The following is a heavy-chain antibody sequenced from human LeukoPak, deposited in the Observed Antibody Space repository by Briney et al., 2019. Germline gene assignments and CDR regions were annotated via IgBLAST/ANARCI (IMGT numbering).Heavy chain of an antibody. Sequence: QAGGSLRLSCAASGFTFSSYAMSWVRQAPGKGLEWVSAISGSGGSTYYADSVKGRFTISRDNSKNTLYLQMNSLRAEDTAVYYCAKDRCTNGVCYRRGLDNWFDPWGQGTLVTVSS. J-gene: IGHJ5*02. CDR2: ISGSGGST. CDR3: AKDRCTNGVCYRRGLDNWFDP. D-gene: IGHD2-8*01. CDR1: GFTFSSYA. V-gene: IGHV3-23*01.